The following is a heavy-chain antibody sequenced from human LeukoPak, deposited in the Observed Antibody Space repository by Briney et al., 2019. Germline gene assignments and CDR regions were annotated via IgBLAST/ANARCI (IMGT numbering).Heavy chain of an antibody. J-gene: IGHJ4*02. D-gene: IGHD4-11*01. CDR1: GFTFSSCR. V-gene: IGHV3-7*01. CDR3: ARGYGNYGY. Sequence: WGTLTLTCAASGFTFSSCRMNWSRPAPPEGLEWVANIKQDGSEKYYVDSVKGRFTISRDNAKNSLYLQMNSLRAEDTAVYYCARGYGNYGYWGQGTLVTVSS. CDR2: IKQDGSEK.